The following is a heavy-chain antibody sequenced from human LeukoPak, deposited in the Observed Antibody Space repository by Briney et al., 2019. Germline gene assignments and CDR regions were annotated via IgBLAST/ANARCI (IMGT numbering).Heavy chain of an antibody. CDR3: ARPSFGNYGMDV. D-gene: IGHD3-10*01. V-gene: IGHV1-69*04. Sequence: SVKVSCKASGGTFSSYAISWVRPAPGQGLGWMGRIIPIFGIANYAQKFQGRVTITADKSTSTAYMELSSLRSEDTAVYYCARPSFGNYGMDVWGQGTTVTVSS. CDR2: IIPIFGIA. CDR1: GGTFSSYA. J-gene: IGHJ6*02.